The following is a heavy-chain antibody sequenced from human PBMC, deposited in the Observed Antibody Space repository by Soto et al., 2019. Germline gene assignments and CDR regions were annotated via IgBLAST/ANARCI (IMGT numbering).Heavy chain of an antibody. CDR1: GFTFSSYG. V-gene: IGHV3-30*03. CDR2: ISYDGSNK. Sequence: GWSLRLSCAASGFTFSSYGMHWVRHAPGKGLEWVAVISYDGSNKYYADSVKGRFTISRDNSKNTLYLQMNSLRAEDTAVYYCETCRLRGNFDYYYGMDVWGQGTTVTVSS. J-gene: IGHJ6*02. D-gene: IGHD4-17*01. CDR3: ETCRLRGNFDYYYGMDV.